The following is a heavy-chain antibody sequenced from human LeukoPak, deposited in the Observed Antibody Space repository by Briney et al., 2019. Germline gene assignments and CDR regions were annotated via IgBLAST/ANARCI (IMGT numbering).Heavy chain of an antibody. CDR1: GGSISSYY. V-gene: IGHV4-59*08. J-gene: IGHJ4*02. CDR2: IYYSGST. D-gene: IGHD1-1*01. Sequence: SETLSLTCTVSGGSISSYYWNWIRQPPGKGLEWIGYIYYSGSTSYNPSLKSRVTMSVDTSKNQFSLNLSSVTAADTAVYYCATYRGTRGSYYYWGQGTLVTVYS. CDR3: ATYRGTRGSYYY.